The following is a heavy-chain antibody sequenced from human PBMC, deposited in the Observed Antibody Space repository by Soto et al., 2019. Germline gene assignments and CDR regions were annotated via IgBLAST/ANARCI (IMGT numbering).Heavy chain of an antibody. Sequence: GESLKISCAASGFTFDDYAMHWVRQAPGKGLEWVSLISGDGGSTYYADSVKGRFTISRDNSKNSLYLQMNSLRTEDTALYYCAKGESGSYYGAFDIWGQGTMVTVSS. CDR3: AKGESGSYYGAFDI. D-gene: IGHD1-26*01. CDR2: ISGDGGST. CDR1: GFTFDDYA. V-gene: IGHV3-43*02. J-gene: IGHJ3*02.